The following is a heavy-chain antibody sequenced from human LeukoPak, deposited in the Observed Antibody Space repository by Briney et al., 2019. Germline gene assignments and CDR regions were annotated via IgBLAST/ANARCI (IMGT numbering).Heavy chain of an antibody. J-gene: IGHJ3*02. CDR2: IYYSGST. Sequence: SETLSLTCTVSGGSISSSSYYWGWIRQPSGKGLEWIGSIYYSGSTYYNPSLKSRVTISVDTSKNQFSLNVSSVTAADTSVYYCARRRRIYGDYFVRAFDIWGQGTMVTVSS. CDR3: ARRRRIYGDYFVRAFDI. CDR1: GGSISSSSYY. D-gene: IGHD4-17*01. V-gene: IGHV4-39*07.